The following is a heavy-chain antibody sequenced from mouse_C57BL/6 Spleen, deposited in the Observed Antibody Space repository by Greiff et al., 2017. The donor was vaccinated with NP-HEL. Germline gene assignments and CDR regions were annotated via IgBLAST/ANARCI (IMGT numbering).Heavy chain of an antibody. V-gene: IGHV1-42*01. CDR2: INPSTGGT. Sequence: VHVKQSGPELVKPGASVKISCKASGYSFTGYYMNWVKQSPEKSLEWIGEINPSTGGTTYNQKFKAKATLTVDKSSSTAYMQLKSLTSEDSAVYYCARKGATVVARYFDVWGTGTTVTVSS. D-gene: IGHD1-1*01. CDR3: ARKGATVVARYFDV. CDR1: GYSFTGYY. J-gene: IGHJ1*03.